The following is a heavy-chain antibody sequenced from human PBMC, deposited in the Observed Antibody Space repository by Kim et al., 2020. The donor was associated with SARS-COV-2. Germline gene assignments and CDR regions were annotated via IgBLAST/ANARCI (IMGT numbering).Heavy chain of an antibody. J-gene: IGHJ3*02. CDR3: VRGRGGNYGGPDAFDS. D-gene: IGHD4-17*01. V-gene: IGHV4-38-2*02. CDR2: IYHKGST. CDR1: GYSISSCYY. Sequence: SETLSLTCTVSGYSISSCYYWGLSRQPPGNGLEWGGSIYHKGSTYYNPSLKSRVTISLDTPNNHFSLKLISVTATDTALYYCVRGRGGNYGGPDAFDS.